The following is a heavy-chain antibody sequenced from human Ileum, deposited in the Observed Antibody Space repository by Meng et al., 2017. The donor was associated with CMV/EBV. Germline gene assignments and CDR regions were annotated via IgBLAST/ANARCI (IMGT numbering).Heavy chain of an antibody. D-gene: IGHD2-8*02. J-gene: IGHJ4*02. CDR1: GFTFSNYG. Sequence: GGSLRLSCEASGFTFSNYGMHWVRQAPAKGLEWVAFIRYDGSYKLYSDSMEGRFAISRDNSKNTLFLQMNSLRAEDTAMYFCVKDTGRGDYWGQGTLVTVSS. CDR3: VKDTGRGDY. CDR2: IRYDGSYK. V-gene: IGHV3-30*02.